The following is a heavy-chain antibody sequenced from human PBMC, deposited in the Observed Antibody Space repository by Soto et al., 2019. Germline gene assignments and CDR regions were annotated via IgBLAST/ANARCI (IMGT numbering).Heavy chain of an antibody. CDR2: ISAQNGNT. CDR3: VIDPAVTMGYDFYGMDV. V-gene: IGHV1-18*01. D-gene: IGHD3-10*01. CDR1: GYTFTSYA. J-gene: IGHJ6*04. Sequence: QVQLVQSGAEVKKPGASVKVSCETSGYTFTSYALSWVRQAPGQGLEWMGWISAQNGNTNYEQKLQGRVTMTTDLGTSIADLQRTRLESDDTAVYFCVIDPAVTMGYDFYGMDVLGKGTTVIVS.